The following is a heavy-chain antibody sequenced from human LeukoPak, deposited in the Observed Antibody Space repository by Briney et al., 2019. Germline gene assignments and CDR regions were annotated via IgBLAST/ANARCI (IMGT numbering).Heavy chain of an antibody. CDR3: VKDLMDGSGSY. CDR1: GFTFSSYA. D-gene: IGHD6-19*01. CDR2: ISSNGGST. Sequence: GGSLRLSCSASGFTFSSYAMHWVRQAPGKGLEYVSAISSNGGSTYYADSVKGRFTISRDNSKNTPYLQMSSLRAEDTAVYYCVKDLMDGSGSYWGQGTLVTVSS. V-gene: IGHV3-64D*09. J-gene: IGHJ4*02.